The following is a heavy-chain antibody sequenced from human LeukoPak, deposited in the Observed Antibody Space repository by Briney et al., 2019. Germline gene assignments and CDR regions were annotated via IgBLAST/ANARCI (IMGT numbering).Heavy chain of an antibody. Sequence: PGGSLRLSCAASGFAFGGYTMTWVRQAPGKGLEWVSSISDNSAYIYHADSLQGRFTTSRDNAKNSLFLQMSSLRADDTAVYYCARDPAPHSAHLPHLDYWGQGILVTVSS. D-gene: IGHD5-18*01. V-gene: IGHV3-21*01. CDR2: ISDNSAYI. J-gene: IGHJ4*02. CDR3: ARDPAPHSAHLPHLDY. CDR1: GFAFGGYT.